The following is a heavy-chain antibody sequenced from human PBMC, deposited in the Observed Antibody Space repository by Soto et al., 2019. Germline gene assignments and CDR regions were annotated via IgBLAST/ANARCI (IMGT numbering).Heavy chain of an antibody. V-gene: IGHV3-23*01. Sequence: EVQLLDSGGGLVQPGGSLRLSWAASGFTFRNNPIPWFPKGPGKGREWGPVFSGSGGRSYYADSVKGRFTISRDNSKSTLYLQMNSLRAEDTAVYYCAKAYFVWSSEQPYYFDYWGQGTLVTVSS. D-gene: IGHD3-16*01. J-gene: IGHJ4*02. CDR3: AKAYFVWSSEQPYYFDY. CDR2: FSGSGGRS. CDR1: GFTFRNNP.